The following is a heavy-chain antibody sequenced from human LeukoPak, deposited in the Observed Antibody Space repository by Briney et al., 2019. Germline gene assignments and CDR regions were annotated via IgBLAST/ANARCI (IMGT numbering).Heavy chain of an antibody. CDR2: ISSSSSTI. CDR3: AKPVKAYDY. Sequence: PGGSLRLSCAASGFTFSSYSMNWVRQAPGKGLEWVSYISSSSSTIYYADSVKGRFTISRDNSKNTLYLQMNSLRAEDTAVYYCAKPVKAYDYWGQGTLVTVSS. CDR1: GFTFSSYS. J-gene: IGHJ4*02. V-gene: IGHV3-48*01. D-gene: IGHD1-14*01.